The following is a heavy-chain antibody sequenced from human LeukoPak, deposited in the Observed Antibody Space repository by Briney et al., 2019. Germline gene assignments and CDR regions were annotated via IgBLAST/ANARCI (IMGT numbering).Heavy chain of an antibody. CDR2: IRYDGSNK. Sequence: PGGSLRLSFAASGFTFSSYGMHWVRQAPGKGLEWVAFIRYDGSNKYYADSVKGRFTISRDNSKNTLYLQMNSLRAEDTAVYYCAKSCSSTSCYLDYWGQGTLVTVSS. D-gene: IGHD2-2*01. J-gene: IGHJ4*02. CDR3: AKSCSSTSCYLDY. CDR1: GFTFSSYG. V-gene: IGHV3-30*02.